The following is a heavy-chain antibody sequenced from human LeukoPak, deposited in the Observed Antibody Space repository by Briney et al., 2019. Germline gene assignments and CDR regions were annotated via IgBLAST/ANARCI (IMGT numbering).Heavy chain of an antibody. Sequence: SETLSLTCTVSGGSISSSSYYWGWIRQPPGKGLEWIGNMYYSGSTYYNPSLKSRVTISVDTSNNQFSLKLSSVTAADTAVYYCARDIASCSDTTCYDIRFDSWGQGTLVTVSS. CDR2: MYYSGST. CDR3: ARDIASCSDTTCYDIRFDS. V-gene: IGHV4-39*02. CDR1: GGSISSSSYY. J-gene: IGHJ5*01. D-gene: IGHD2-15*01.